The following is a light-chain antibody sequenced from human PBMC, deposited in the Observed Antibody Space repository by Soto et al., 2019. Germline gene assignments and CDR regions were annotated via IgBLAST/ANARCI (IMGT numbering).Light chain of an antibody. CDR1: SSNIGSGYD. CDR3: QSYDSSLSVYV. V-gene: IGLV1-40*01. Sequence: QSVLTQPPSVSGAPGQRVTISCTGSSSNIGSGYDVHWYQQLPGTAPYLLIYGNSIRPSGVPVRFSGSKSVSSASLAITGFQAEDEADYYCQSYDSSLSVYVFGTGTKVTVL. J-gene: IGLJ1*01. CDR2: GNS.